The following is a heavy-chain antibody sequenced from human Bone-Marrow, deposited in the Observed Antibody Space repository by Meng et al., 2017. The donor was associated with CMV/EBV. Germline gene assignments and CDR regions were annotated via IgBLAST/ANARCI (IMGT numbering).Heavy chain of an antibody. D-gene: IGHD3-3*01. J-gene: IGHJ4*02. CDR1: GYTFTSYG. V-gene: IGHV1-18*01. CDR2: ISAYNGNT. CDR3: ARTQYYDFWSSYLGEDY. Sequence: ASVKVSCKASGYTFTSYGISWVRQAPGEGLEWMGWISAYNGNTNYAQKLQGRVTMTTDTSTSTAYMELRSLRSDDTAVYYCARTQYYDFWSSYLGEDYWGQGTLATVSS.